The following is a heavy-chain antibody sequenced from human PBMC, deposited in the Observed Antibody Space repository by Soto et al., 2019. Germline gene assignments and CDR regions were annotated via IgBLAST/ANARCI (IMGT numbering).Heavy chain of an antibody. D-gene: IGHD5-18*01. CDR1: GGSISSGNW. Sequence: VQLQESGPGLVKPSGTLSLSCAVSGGSISSGNWWSWVRQFPEKGLEWIGEIFHSGSTNHNPSLTRRVIISVANSKNQFSLKLSSVTAADTAVYYCASHRGNTYGPYDYWGQGTLVTVSS. V-gene: IGHV4-4*02. CDR2: IFHSGST. CDR3: ASHRGNTYGPYDY. J-gene: IGHJ4*02.